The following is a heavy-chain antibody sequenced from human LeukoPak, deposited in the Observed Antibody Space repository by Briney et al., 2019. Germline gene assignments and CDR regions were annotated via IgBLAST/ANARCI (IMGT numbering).Heavy chain of an antibody. D-gene: IGHD3-10*01. V-gene: IGHV3-7*01. J-gene: IGHJ4*02. CDR1: GFIFKNYW. Sequence: GGSLRLSCAGAGFIFKNYWMGWVRQAPGKGLEWVANINEDGSEKYYVDSVKGRFIISRDNAKNSLYLQMNILRAEDTAVFYCLSGSGHCGQGTLVTVSS. CDR2: INEDGSEK. CDR3: LSGSGH.